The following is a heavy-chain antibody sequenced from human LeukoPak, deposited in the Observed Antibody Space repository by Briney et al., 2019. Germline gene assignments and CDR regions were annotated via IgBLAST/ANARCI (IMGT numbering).Heavy chain of an antibody. J-gene: IGHJ4*02. D-gene: IGHD1-7*01. CDR3: SNGIYRNSY. CDR1: GFTFTSYW. V-gene: IGHV3-7*01. CDR2: IKEDGSEA. Sequence: GGSLGLSCAASGFTFTSYWMAWVRQAPGKGLEWVSNIKEDGSEAYYADSVRGRFTTSRDNVKNSLFLQMNSLRAEDTAVHYCSNGIYRNSYWGQGTLVTVSS.